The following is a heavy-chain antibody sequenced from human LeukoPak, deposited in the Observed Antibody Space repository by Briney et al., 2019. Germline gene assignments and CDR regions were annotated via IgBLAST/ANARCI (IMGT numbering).Heavy chain of an antibody. CDR2: IYSSGST. CDR3: ARWKTTVTTSADYFDY. J-gene: IGHJ4*02. Sequence: SETLSLTCTVSGGSISSGDYYWSCIRQPPGKGLEWIGYIYSSGSTYYNPSLKSRVTISVDTSKNQFSLKLSSVTAADTAVYYCARWKTTVTTSADYFDYWGQGTLVTVSS. D-gene: IGHD4-17*01. CDR1: GGSISSGDYY. V-gene: IGHV4-30-4*01.